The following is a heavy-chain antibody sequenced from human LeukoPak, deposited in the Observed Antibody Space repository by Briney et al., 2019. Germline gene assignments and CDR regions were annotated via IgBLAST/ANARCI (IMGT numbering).Heavy chain of an antibody. CDR3: ARDGGTAMGVIDY. J-gene: IGHJ4*02. Sequence: GASVKVSCKTSGYTFTGHYMHWVRQAPGQGLEWMGWINSNSGDTNYAQKFQGRVTMTRDTSISTAYMELSRLRSDDSAVYYCARDGGTAMGVIDYWGQGILVTVSS. V-gene: IGHV1-2*02. CDR2: INSNSGDT. CDR1: GYTFTGHY. D-gene: IGHD5-18*01.